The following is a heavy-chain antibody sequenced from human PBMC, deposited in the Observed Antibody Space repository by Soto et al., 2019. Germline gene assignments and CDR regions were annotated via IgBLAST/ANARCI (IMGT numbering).Heavy chain of an antibody. CDR2: FDPEDGET. Sequence: ASVKVSCKVSGYTLTELSMHWVRQAPGKGLEWMGGFDPEDGETIYAQKFQGRVTMTEDTSTDTAYMELSSLRSEDTAVYYCGTSVRITMIVVVTPDDAFDIWGQGTMVTVSS. D-gene: IGHD3-22*01. J-gene: IGHJ3*02. CDR1: GYTLTELS. CDR3: GTSVRITMIVVVTPDDAFDI. V-gene: IGHV1-24*01.